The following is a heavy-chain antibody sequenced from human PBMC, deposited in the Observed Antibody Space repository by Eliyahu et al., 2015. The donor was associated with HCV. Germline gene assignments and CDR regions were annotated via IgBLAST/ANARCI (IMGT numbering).Heavy chain of an antibody. Sequence: EVQLVESGGGLVQPGRSLRLXCAASGXXFDDXAMHWVRQAPGKGLEWVSGISWNSGXIGYADSVKGRFTISRDNAKNSLYLQMNSLRAEDTALYYCAKATLRFLEWLDYWGQGTLVTVSS. CDR1: GXXFDDXA. J-gene: IGHJ4*02. CDR3: AKATLRFLEWLDY. D-gene: IGHD3-3*01. V-gene: IGHV3-9*01. CDR2: ISWNSGXI.